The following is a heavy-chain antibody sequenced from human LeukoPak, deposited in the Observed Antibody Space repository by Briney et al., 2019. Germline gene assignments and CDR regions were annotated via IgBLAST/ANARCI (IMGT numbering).Heavy chain of an antibody. Sequence: GGSLRLSCAASGLTFSSFAMSWVCQAPGKGLEWVSAISASGGTTYSADSVRGRFTISRDNSKNTLYLQVNSLRVEDTAVYYCAKDRDGGTNTRAKGFDYWGQGTLVTVSS. V-gene: IGHV3-23*01. J-gene: IGHJ4*02. CDR1: GLTFSSFA. CDR3: AKDRDGGTNTRAKGFDY. CDR2: ISASGGTT. D-gene: IGHD1-7*01.